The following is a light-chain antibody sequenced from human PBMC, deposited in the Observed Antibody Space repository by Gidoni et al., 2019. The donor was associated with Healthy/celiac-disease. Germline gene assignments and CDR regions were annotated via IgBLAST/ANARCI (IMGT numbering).Light chain of an antibody. Sequence: QSVLTQPPSLSAAPGQKATLSCSGSSSNNGNNYESWYQQLPGTAPQLLIYATNQRPSWIPDRFAGSKSGTSATLGITGLQTGDEADYYCGTWDSSLSAVVFGGGTKLTVL. CDR1: SSNNGNNY. V-gene: IGLV1-51*01. J-gene: IGLJ2*01. CDR2: ATN. CDR3: GTWDSSLSAVV.